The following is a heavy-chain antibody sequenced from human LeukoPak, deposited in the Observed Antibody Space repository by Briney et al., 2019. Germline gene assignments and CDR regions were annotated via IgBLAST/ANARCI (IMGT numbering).Heavy chain of an antibody. V-gene: IGHV3-23*01. D-gene: IGHD2-2*01. CDR2: ISGSGGST. J-gene: IGHJ5*02. Sequence: PGGSLRLSCAASGFTFSSYAMSWVRQAPGKGLEWVSAISGSGGSTYYADSVKGRFTISRDNSKNTLYLQMNSLRAEDTAVYYCAKGRKYQLLPDNWFDPWGQGTLVTVSS. CDR3: AKGRKYQLLPDNWFDP. CDR1: GFTFSSYA.